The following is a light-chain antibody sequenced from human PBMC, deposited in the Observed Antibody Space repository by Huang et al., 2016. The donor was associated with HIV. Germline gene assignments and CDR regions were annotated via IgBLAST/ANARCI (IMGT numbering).Light chain of an antibody. CDR3: QQYNTFWT. J-gene: IGKJ1*01. CDR2: KSS. V-gene: IGKV1-5*03. CDR1: HSVSTW. Sequence: DIQMTQSPSILSASVGDRVTITCRASHSVSTWVACDQQKPGHPPKRLIYKSSTLESGVPSRCSGSGSGTEFTLTITSLQPDDYATYYCQQYNTFWTFGQGTKV.